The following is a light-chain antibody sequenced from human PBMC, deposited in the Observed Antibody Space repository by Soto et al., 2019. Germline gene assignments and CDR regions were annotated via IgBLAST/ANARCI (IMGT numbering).Light chain of an antibody. CDR2: GAS. V-gene: IGKV3-15*01. Sequence: EIVMTQSPATLSVSPGERATLSCRASQSVSSNLAWYQQKPGQAPRLLIYGASTRATGFPARFSGSGSGTEFTLTISSLQSEDFALYYCQQRSSWPFTFGPGTRVDVK. CDR1: QSVSSN. J-gene: IGKJ3*01. CDR3: QQRSSWPFT.